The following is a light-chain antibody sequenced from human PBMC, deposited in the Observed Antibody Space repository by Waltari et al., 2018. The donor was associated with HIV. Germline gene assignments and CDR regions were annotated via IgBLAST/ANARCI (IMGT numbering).Light chain of an antibody. J-gene: IGLJ2*01. CDR3: QVWDSSTDLRV. CDR1: NIGSKG. V-gene: IGLV3-21*02. CDR2: DDS. Sequence: SYVLTQPPSVSVAPGQTARITCGGGNIGSKGVQWYQKKPSQAAVWVVYDDSDRSSGIPERFSGSSSWNTATLTISRVEAGDEADFYCQVWDSSTDLRVFGGGTKLTVL.